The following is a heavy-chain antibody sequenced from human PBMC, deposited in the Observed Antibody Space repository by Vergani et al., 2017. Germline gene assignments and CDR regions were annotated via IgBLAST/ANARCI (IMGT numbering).Heavy chain of an antibody. V-gene: IGHV4-34*01. D-gene: IGHD4-17*01. CDR3: ARVATGKRDAFDI. Sequence: QVQLQQWGAGLLKPSETLSLTCAVYGGSFSGYYWSWIRQPPGKGLEWIGEINHSGSTNYNPSLKSRVTISVDTSKNQFSLKLSSVTAADTAVYYCARVATGKRDAFDIWGQGTMVTVSS. J-gene: IGHJ3*02. CDR1: GGSFSGYY. CDR2: INHSGST.